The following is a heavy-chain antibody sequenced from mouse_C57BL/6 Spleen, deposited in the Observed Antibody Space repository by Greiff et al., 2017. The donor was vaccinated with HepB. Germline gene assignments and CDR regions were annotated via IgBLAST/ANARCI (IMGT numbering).Heavy chain of an antibody. J-gene: IGHJ4*01. CDR1: GFTFSSYA. Sequence: EVHLVESGEGLVKPGGSLKLSCAASGFTFSSYAMSWVRQTPEKRLEWVAYISSGGDYIYYADTVKGRFTISRDNARNTLYLQMSSLKSEDTAMYYCTRDGYINSPFYAMDDWGQGTSVTVSS. D-gene: IGHD2-5*01. CDR3: TRDGYINSPFYAMDD. V-gene: IGHV5-9-1*02. CDR2: ISSGGDYI.